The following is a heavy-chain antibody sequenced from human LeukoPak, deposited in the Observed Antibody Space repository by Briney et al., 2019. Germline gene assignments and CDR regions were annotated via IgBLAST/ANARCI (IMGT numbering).Heavy chain of an antibody. D-gene: IGHD3-22*01. Sequence: ASVKVSCKASGYIFTDYYIHWVRQAPGQGLEWVGRVNSKSGETNYAQKFQGSVTMTSDTSISTIYMELSGLTSDDTAVYYCARAHRFYDSSGYYSYYFDYWDQGALVTVSS. CDR3: ARAHRFYDSSGYYSYYFDY. J-gene: IGHJ4*02. V-gene: IGHV1-2*06. CDR1: GYIFTDYY. CDR2: VNSKSGET.